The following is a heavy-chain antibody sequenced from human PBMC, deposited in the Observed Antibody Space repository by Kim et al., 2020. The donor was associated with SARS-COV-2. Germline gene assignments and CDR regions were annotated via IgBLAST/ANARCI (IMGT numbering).Heavy chain of an antibody. V-gene: IGHV3-73*01. J-gene: IGHJ3*02. CDR2: INSKPSSYGT. Sequence: GGSLRLSCAASGFTFSGSAMHWVRQASGKGLVWVGRINSKPSSYGTAYAAPVKGTFTITREDSKNTAYLQMNNMKTVDTAVYYCTRVPGTTVAFWDAFDIWGPGTLVTVSS. CDR3: TRVPGTTVAFWDAFDI. CDR1: GFTFSGSA. D-gene: IGHD1-1*01.